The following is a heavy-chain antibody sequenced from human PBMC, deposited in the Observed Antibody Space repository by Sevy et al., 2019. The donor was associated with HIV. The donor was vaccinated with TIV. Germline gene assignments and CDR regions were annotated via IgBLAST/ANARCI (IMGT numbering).Heavy chain of an antibody. J-gene: IGHJ6*02. CDR3: VIDSIFYDSSCGYRPFYYYGMNF. D-gene: IGHD3-3*01. CDR2: ISRSGSGT. Sequence: GGSLRLSCSASGFTFSGSALHWVRQAPGKGLEYVSVISRSGSGTYYAGSVKGRFTISRDNSKNTLYLQMRSLRTEDTAVYYSVIDSIFYDSSCGYRPFYYYGMNFWGLGTSVTVSS. CDR1: GFTFSGSA. V-gene: IGHV3-64D*09.